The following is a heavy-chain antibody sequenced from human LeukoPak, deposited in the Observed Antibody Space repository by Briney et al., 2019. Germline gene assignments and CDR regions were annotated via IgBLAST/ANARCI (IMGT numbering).Heavy chain of an antibody. CDR2: FDPEDGET. D-gene: IGHD2-2*01. J-gene: IGHJ4*02. CDR1: GYTLTELS. Sequence: ASVKVSCKVSGYTLTELSMHWVRQAPGKGLEWMGGFDPEDGETIYAQKFQGRVIMTEDTSTDTAYMELSSLRSEDTAVYYCATLGYCSSTSCYGYWGQGTLVTVSS. CDR3: ATLGYCSSTSCYGY. V-gene: IGHV1-24*01.